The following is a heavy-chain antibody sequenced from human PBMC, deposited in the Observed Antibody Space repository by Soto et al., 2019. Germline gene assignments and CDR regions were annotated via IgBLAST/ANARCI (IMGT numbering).Heavy chain of an antibody. V-gene: IGHV1-69*13. J-gene: IGHJ4*02. CDR3: ARLTHSSSWYDY. Sequence: GASVKVSCKASGGTFSSYAISWVRQAPGQGLEWMGGIIPIFGTANYAQKFQGRVTITAGESTSTAYMELSSLRSEDTAVYYCARLTHSSSWYDYWGQGTLVTVSS. CDR2: IIPIFGTA. CDR1: GGTFSSYA. D-gene: IGHD6-13*01.